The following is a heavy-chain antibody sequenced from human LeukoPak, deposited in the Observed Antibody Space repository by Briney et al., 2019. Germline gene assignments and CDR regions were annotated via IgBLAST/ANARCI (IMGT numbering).Heavy chain of an antibody. CDR2: ISGSGGST. J-gene: IGHJ4*02. D-gene: IGHD3-22*01. CDR1: GFTFSSYA. CDR3: AIADTPRYYYDSSGYSPFDY. Sequence: SGGSLRLSCAASGFTFSSYAMSWVRQAPGKGLEWVSAISGSGGSTYYADSVKGRFTISRDNSKNTLYLQMNSLRAEDTAIYYCAIADTPRYYYDSSGYSPFDYWGQGTLVTVSS. V-gene: IGHV3-23*01.